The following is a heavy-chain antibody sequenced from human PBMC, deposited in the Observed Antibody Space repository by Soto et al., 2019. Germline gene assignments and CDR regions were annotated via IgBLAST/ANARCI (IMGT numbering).Heavy chain of an antibody. Sequence: PVGSLRLSCAASGFTFDDYAMHWVRQAPGKGLEWVSGINWNSGSIGYADSVKGRFTISRDNAKNSLYLQMNSLRAEDTALYYCAKDLFLYRSSGFDYWGQGTLVTVSS. D-gene: IGHD6-6*01. V-gene: IGHV3-9*01. J-gene: IGHJ4*02. CDR2: INWNSGSI. CDR1: GFTFDDYA. CDR3: AKDLFLYRSSGFDY.